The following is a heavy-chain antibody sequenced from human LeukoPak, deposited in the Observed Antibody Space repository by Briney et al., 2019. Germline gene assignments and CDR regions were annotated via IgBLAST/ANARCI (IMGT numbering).Heavy chain of an antibody. Sequence: GESLRLSCAASGFTFNNYAMSWVRQAPGKGLEWVSAISTSGGGTYYADSVKSRFTISRDNSKNTLYLQMSSLSAEDTAVYYCARTTTPHYYGSGSYALGYWGQGTLVTVPS. CDR2: ISTSGGGT. J-gene: IGHJ4*02. CDR1: GFTFNNYA. CDR3: ARTTTPHYYGSGSYALGY. V-gene: IGHV3-23*01. D-gene: IGHD3-10*01.